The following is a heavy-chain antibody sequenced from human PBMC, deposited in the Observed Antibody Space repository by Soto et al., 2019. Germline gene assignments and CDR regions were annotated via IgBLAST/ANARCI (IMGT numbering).Heavy chain of an antibody. J-gene: IGHJ4*02. CDR1: GFTFSSYS. V-gene: IGHV3-21*01. CDR3: ARSNYGDPSGDY. Sequence: GGSLRLSCAASGFTFSSYSMNWVRQAPGKGLEWVSSISSSSSYIYYADSVKGRFTISRDNAKNSLYLQMNSLRAEDTAVYYCARSNYGDPSGDYWGQGTLVTVSS. CDR2: ISSSSSYI. D-gene: IGHD4-17*01.